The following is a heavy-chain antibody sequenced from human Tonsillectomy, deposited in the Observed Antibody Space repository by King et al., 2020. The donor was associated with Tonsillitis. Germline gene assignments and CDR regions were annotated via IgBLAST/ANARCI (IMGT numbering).Heavy chain of an antibody. CDR2: IAYDGSNK. CDR1: GFIFRSYG. CDR3: ARGFLEWLLRYGMVV. Sequence: VQLVESGGGVVQPGRSLRLSCAASGFIFRSYGMHWVRQAPGKGLEWVAVIAYDGSNKYYADSVKGRFTISRDNSKNTLYLQMNSLRAEDTAVYYCARGFLEWLLRYGMVVWGQGTTVTVSS. J-gene: IGHJ6*02. V-gene: IGHV3-30*03. D-gene: IGHD3-3*01.